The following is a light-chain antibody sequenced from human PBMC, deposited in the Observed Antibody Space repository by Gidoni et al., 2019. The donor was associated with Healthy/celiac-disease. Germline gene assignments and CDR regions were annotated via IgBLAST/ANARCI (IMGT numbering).Light chain of an antibody. CDR1: QSGCSH. V-gene: IGKV3-15*01. Sequence: EIVMTQSPATLSVSLGERATLSCRASQSGCSHLAGYQQKPGQAPRLLIYAASTRATGIPARFIGSGSGTEFTLTISSLQSEDFAVYYCQQYNIWLWTFGQGTKVEIK. CDR3: QQYNIWLWT. J-gene: IGKJ1*01. CDR2: AAS.